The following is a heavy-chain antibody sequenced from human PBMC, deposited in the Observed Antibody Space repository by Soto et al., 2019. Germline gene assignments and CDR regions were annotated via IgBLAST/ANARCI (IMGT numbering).Heavy chain of an antibody. V-gene: IGHV3-23*01. CDR3: ARGLSHCSSTSCYNDYYYGMDV. Sequence: VSLRLSCAASGFTFSSYAMSGVRQAPGKGLEWVSAISGSGGSTYYADSVKGRFTISRDNSKNTLYLQMNSLRAEDTAVYYCARGLSHCSSTSCYNDYYYGMDVWGQGTTVTVSS. CDR2: ISGSGGST. D-gene: IGHD2-2*02. J-gene: IGHJ6*02. CDR1: GFTFSSYA.